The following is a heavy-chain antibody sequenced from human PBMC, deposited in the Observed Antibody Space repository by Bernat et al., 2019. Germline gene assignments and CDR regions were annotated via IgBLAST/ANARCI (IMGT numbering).Heavy chain of an antibody. J-gene: IGHJ4*02. CDR3: ASHMTTVTTGLDY. CDR1: GFTFSNYA. V-gene: IGHV3-23*01. D-gene: IGHD4-17*01. Sequence: EVQLLESGGGLVQPGGSLRLSCAASGFTFSNYAMSWVRQAPGKGLEWVSAIRGSGGSTYHADSVKGRFTISRDKSKNQLYLQMNSLRAEDTAVYYCASHMTTVTTGLDYWGQGTLVTVSS. CDR2: IRGSGGST.